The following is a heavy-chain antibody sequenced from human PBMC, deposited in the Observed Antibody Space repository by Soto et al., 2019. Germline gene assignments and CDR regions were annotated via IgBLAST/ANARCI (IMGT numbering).Heavy chain of an antibody. CDR3: AREGGSYSIIGYYYYGMDV. J-gene: IGHJ6*02. CDR1: GYTFTGYY. Sequence: ASVKVSCKASGYTFTGYYMHWVRQAPGQGLEWMGWINPNSGGTNYAQKFQGWVTMTRDTSISTAYMELSRLRSGDTAVYYCAREGGSYSIIGYYYYGMDVWGQGTTVTVSS. CDR2: INPNSGGT. D-gene: IGHD1-26*01. V-gene: IGHV1-2*04.